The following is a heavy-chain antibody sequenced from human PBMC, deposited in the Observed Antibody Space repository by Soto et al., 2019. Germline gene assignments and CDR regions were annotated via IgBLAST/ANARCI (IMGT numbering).Heavy chain of an antibody. V-gene: IGHV3-23*01. CDR3: AKVDWNELDGYNWFDP. CDR1: GFTFSSYA. D-gene: IGHD1-1*01. Sequence: QPGGSLRLSCAASGFTFSSYAMSWVRQAPGKGLEWVSAISGSGGSTYYADSVKGRFTISRDNSKNTLYLQMNSLRAEDTAVYYCAKVDWNELDGYNWFDPWGQGTLVTVSS. J-gene: IGHJ5*02. CDR2: ISGSGGST.